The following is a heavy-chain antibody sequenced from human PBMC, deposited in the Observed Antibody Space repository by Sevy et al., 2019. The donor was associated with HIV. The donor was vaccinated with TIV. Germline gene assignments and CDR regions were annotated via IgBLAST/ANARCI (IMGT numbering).Heavy chain of an antibody. D-gene: IGHD2-8*02. V-gene: IGHV3-23*01. Sequence: GGSLRLSCAASGFPISKFAMSWVRQAPGKGLEWVSTLIGGGSRPYYADSVTGRFIISRDNSRNTLYLQMNSLRAEDTAVYYCAKRRVQSGLSGGGANYGWDVCGQGTTVTVSS. CDR3: AKRRVQSGLSGGGANYGWDV. CDR1: GFPISKFA. CDR2: LIGGGSRP. J-gene: IGHJ6*02.